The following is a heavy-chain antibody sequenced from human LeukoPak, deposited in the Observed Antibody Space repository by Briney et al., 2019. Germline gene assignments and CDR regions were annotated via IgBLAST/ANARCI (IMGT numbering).Heavy chain of an antibody. CDR1: GDFFSTYY. V-gene: IGHV4-39*01. J-gene: IGHJ5*02. CDR2: IYYSGST. Sequence: SETLSLTCTVSGDFFSTYYWAWIRQPPGKGLEWIGNIYYSGSTYYNPSLKSRLTISVDTSKNQFSLKLTSVTAADTAVYYCARLNKPGWFDPWGQGTLVTVSS. D-gene: IGHD1-14*01. CDR3: ARLNKPGWFDP.